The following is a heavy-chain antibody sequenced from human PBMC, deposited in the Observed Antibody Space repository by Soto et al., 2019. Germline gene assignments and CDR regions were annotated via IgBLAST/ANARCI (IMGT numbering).Heavy chain of an antibody. Sequence: PGGSPRLSCAASGFTVSSYAMSWVRQAPGKGLEWVSAISGSGGSTYYADSVKGRFTISRDNSKNTLYLQMNSLRAEDTAVYYCAKDPNPQVGATTDLCNWFDPWGQGTLVTVSS. D-gene: IGHD1-26*01. CDR2: ISGSGGST. J-gene: IGHJ5*02. CDR1: GFTVSSYA. CDR3: AKDPNPQVGATTDLCNWFDP. V-gene: IGHV3-23*01.